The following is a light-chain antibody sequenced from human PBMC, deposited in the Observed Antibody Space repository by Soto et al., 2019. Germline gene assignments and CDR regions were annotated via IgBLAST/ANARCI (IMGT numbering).Light chain of an antibody. J-gene: IGLJ1*01. CDR2: EVS. CDR3: SSYTSSSPYV. Sequence: LTQPASVSGSPGQSITISCTGTSSDVGGYNYVSWYQQHPGRAPKLMIYEVSNRPSGVSNRFSGSKSGNTASLTISGLQAEDEADYYCSSYTSSSPYVFGTGTKVTVL. CDR1: SSDVGGYNY. V-gene: IGLV2-14*01.